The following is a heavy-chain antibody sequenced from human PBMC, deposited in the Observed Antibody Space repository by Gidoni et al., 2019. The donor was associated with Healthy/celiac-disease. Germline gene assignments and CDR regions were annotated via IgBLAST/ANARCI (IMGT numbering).Heavy chain of an antibody. Sequence: EVQLVQSGAEVKKPGESLRISCKGSGYSFTSYWISWVRQMPGKGLEWMGRIDPSDSYTNYSPSFQGHVTISADKSISTAYLQWSSLKASDTAMYYCARQGGGSYGMVYNWFDPWGQGTLVTVSS. CDR3: ARQGGGSYGMVYNWFDP. D-gene: IGHD1-26*01. J-gene: IGHJ5*02. V-gene: IGHV5-10-1*03. CDR2: IDPSDSYT. CDR1: GYSFTSYW.